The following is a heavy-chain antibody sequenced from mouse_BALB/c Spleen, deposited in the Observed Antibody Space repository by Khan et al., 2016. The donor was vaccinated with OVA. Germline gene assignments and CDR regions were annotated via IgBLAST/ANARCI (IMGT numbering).Heavy chain of an antibody. CDR1: GYTFTDYV. D-gene: IGHD2-12*01. J-gene: IGHJ3*01. CDR3: ARIYDGAWFAY. CDR2: IYPGSGRT. Sequence: QVQLKQSGPELVKPGASVKMSCKASGYTFTDYVITWVNQRTGQGLEWIGEIYPGSGRTYYNERFKDKATLTADKSSNTAYMQLSSLTSEDSAVYFCARIYDGAWFAYWGQGTLVTVSA. V-gene: IGHV1-77*01.